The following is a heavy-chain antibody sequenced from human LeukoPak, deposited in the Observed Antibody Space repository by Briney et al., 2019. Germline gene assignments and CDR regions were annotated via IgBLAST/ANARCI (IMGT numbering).Heavy chain of an antibody. V-gene: IGHV4-39*07. CDR1: GGSISSSSYY. D-gene: IGHD6-19*01. J-gene: IGHJ4*02. CDR2: INHSGST. Sequence: SETLSLTCTVSGGSISSSSYYWSWIRQPPGKGLEWIGEINHSGSTNYNPSLKSRVTISVDTSKNQFSLKLSSVTAADTAVYYCARGLWAVAGIEPYFDYWGQGTLVTVSS. CDR3: ARGLWAVAGIEPYFDY.